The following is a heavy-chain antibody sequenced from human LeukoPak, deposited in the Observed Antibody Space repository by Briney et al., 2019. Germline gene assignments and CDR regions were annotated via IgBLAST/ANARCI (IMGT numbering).Heavy chain of an antibody. CDR2: MSDSGDST. D-gene: IGHD3-10*01. CDR1: GFTFSSYG. Sequence: PGGSLRLSCAASGFTFSSYGMSWVRQAPGKGLEWVSGMSDSGDSTYYADSVKGRFTISRDNFKETLYLQMNSLRAEDTAIYYCAKVASDSAWYIDPWGRGTLVSVSS. V-gene: IGHV3-23*01. CDR3: AKVASDSAWYIDP. J-gene: IGHJ2*01.